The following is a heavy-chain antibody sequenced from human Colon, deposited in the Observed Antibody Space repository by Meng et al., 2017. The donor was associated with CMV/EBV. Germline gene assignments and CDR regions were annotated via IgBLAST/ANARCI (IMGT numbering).Heavy chain of an antibody. D-gene: IGHD3-3*01. CDR1: GGSVNSGNYY. Sequence: SETLSLTCTASGGSVNSGNYYWGWIRQTPGKGLEWIGYIYYSGSTNYNPSLKSRVTISLDTSKNQFSLKVSSVTAADTAVYYCATSHYDYWSGYYYWGQGTLVTVSS. CDR2: IYYSGST. V-gene: IGHV4-61*01. CDR3: ATSHYDYWSGYYY. J-gene: IGHJ4*02.